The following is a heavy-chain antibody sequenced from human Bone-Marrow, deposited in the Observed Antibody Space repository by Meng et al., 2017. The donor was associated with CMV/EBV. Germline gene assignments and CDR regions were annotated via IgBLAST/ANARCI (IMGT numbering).Heavy chain of an antibody. CDR2: ISSSSSYK. Sequence: GESLKISCAASGFTFSSYSMNWVRQAPGKGLEWVSSISSSSSYKYYADSVKGRFTISRDNAKNSLYLQMNSLRAEDTAVYYCARGPYCSSTSCYTPYFDYWGQGTLVTVSS. J-gene: IGHJ4*02. CDR1: GFTFSSYS. CDR3: ARGPYCSSTSCYTPYFDY. V-gene: IGHV3-21*01. D-gene: IGHD2-2*02.